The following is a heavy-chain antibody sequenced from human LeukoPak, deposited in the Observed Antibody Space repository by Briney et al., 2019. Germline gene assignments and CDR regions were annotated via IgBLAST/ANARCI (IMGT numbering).Heavy chain of an antibody. J-gene: IGHJ4*02. Sequence: GGSLRLSCAVSGITLSNYGMSWVRQAPGKGLEWVAGISDRGSRTNYADSVKGRFTISTDHPKNTLYLQMNSLRAEDTAVYYCAKEGRTTVVPLYYFDYWGQGTLVTVSS. CDR1: GITLSNYG. CDR2: ISDRGSRT. CDR3: AKEGRTTVVPLYYFDY. V-gene: IGHV3-23*01. D-gene: IGHD4-23*01.